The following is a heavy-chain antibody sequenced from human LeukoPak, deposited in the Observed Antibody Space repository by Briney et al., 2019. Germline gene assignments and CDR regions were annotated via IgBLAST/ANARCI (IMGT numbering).Heavy chain of an antibody. J-gene: IGHJ4*02. CDR3: ARRAGAYSHPYDY. CDR1: GFTFSSYW. D-gene: IGHD4/OR15-4a*01. Sequence: PGGSLRLSCAASGFTFSSYWMSWIRQAPGKGLEWVSSIDYSGGNTHYADSVKGRFTISRDNSKNTLYLQLSSLRGDDTAVYYCARRAGAYSHPYDYWGQGTLVTVSS. CDR2: IDYSGGNT. V-gene: IGHV3-23*01.